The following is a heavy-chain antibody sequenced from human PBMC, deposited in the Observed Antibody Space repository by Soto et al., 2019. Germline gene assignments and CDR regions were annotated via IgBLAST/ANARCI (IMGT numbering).Heavy chain of an antibody. D-gene: IGHD6-13*01. Sequence: GGSLRLSCAASGFTFSSYSMNWVRQAPGKGLEWVSYISSSSSTIYYADSVKGRFTISRDNAKNSLYLQMNSLRAGDTAVYYCGRIYSSFAPFAYGGQEPLVTVSS. CDR3: GRIYSSFAPFAY. CDR2: ISSSSSTI. CDR1: GFTFSSYS. J-gene: IGHJ4*02. V-gene: IGHV3-48*01.